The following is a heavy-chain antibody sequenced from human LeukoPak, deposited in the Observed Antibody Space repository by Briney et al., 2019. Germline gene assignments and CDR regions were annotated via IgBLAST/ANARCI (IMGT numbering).Heavy chain of an antibody. CDR2: IKQDGSEK. CDR1: GFTFSSYW. D-gene: IGHD3-22*01. CDR3: AREDYYDSSGPFY. V-gene: IGHV3-7*01. Sequence: PGGSLRLSCAASGFTFSSYWMSWVRQAPGKGLEWVANIKQDGSEKYYADSVKGRFTISRDNAKNSLYLQMNSLRAEDTAVYYCAREDYYDSSGPFYWGQGTLVTASS. J-gene: IGHJ4*02.